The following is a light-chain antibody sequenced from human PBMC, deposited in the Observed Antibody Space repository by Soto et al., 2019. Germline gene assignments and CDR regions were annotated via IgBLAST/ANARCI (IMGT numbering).Light chain of an antibody. Sequence: QSVLTQPASVSGSPGQSITISCTGTSSDVGSYSLVSWYQHHPGKAPQLMIYEDIKRPSGVSNRFSGSKSGNTASLTISGLQAEDEADYYCCSYAGSSSDVFGTGTKLTVL. CDR2: EDI. J-gene: IGLJ1*01. CDR3: CSYAGSSSDV. CDR1: SSDVGSYSL. V-gene: IGLV2-23*01.